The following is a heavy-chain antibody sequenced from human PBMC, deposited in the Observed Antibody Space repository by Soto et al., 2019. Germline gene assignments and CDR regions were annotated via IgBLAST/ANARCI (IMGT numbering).Heavy chain of an antibody. CDR2: ISYSGST. CDR3: ARGFYVLRFSHRTPHFES. J-gene: IGHJ4*01. D-gene: IGHD3-3*01. CDR1: GGSINIAGYS. Sequence: SETLSLTCTVSGGSINIAGYSWNLIRQAPGKAPEWFAFISYSGSTYYNPSLKSRVTMSVDVSKNQFSLNLRSVTAEDTAVYSCARGFYVLRFSHRTPHFESSGNGIGVTVFS. V-gene: IGHV4-30-2*01.